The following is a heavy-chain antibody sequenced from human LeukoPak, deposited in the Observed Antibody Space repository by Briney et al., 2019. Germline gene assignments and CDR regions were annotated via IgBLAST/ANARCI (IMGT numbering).Heavy chain of an antibody. CDR3: TTDYWPYSSSWFPHAFDI. J-gene: IGHJ3*02. CDR1: GFTFSSYA. CDR2: IKSKTDGGTT. Sequence: PGGSLRLSCAASGFTFSSYAMSWVRQAPGKGLEWVGRIKSKTDGGTTDYAAPVKGRFTISRDDSKNTLYLQMNSLKTEDTAVYYCTTDYWPYSSSWFPHAFDIWGQGTMVTVSS. D-gene: IGHD6-13*01. V-gene: IGHV3-15*01.